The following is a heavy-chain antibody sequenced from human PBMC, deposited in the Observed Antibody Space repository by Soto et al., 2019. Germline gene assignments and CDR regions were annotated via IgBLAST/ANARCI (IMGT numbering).Heavy chain of an antibody. Sequence: GGSLRLSCAASGFTFSSYGMHWVRQAPGKGLEWVAVISYDGSNKYYADSVKGRFTISRDNSKNTLYLQMNSLRAEDSAVYYCAKDREVGATSYAFDIWGQGTMVTVSS. J-gene: IGHJ3*02. CDR1: GFTFSSYG. D-gene: IGHD1-26*01. CDR2: ISYDGSNK. CDR3: AKDREVGATSYAFDI. V-gene: IGHV3-30*18.